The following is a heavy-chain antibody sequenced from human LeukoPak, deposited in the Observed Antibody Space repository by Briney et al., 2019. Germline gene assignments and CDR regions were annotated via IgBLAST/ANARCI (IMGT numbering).Heavy chain of an antibody. CDR3: ATAPYYYGSGSYPYYYYGMDV. Sequence: GGSLRLSCAASGFTFSSYGMHWVRQAPGKGLEWVAVIWYDGSNKYYADSVKGRFTTSRDNSKNTLYLQMNSLRAEDTAVYYCATAPYYYGSGSYPYYYYGMDVWGQGTTVTVSS. CDR2: IWYDGSNK. D-gene: IGHD3-10*01. J-gene: IGHJ6*02. V-gene: IGHV3-33*01. CDR1: GFTFSSYG.